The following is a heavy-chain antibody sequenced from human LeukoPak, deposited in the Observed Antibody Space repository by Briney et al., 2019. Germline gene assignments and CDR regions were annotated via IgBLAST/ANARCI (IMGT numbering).Heavy chain of an antibody. J-gene: IGHJ4*02. CDR3: ARVGTDIPPDTAMVFDY. CDR2: IIPIFGTA. CDR1: VGTFSSYA. D-gene: IGHD5-18*01. Sequence: ASVTVSCKASVGTFSSYAISWVRQAPGQGLEWMGGIIPIFGTANYAQKFQGRVTITADESTSTAYMELSSLRSEDTAVYYCARVGTDIPPDTAMVFDYWGQGTLVTVSS. V-gene: IGHV1-69*13.